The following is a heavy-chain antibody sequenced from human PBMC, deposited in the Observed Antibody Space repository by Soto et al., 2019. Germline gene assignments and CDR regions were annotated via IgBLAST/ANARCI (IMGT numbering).Heavy chain of an antibody. CDR1: GYTFTSYG. CDR3: ARDLGGSYYAPVDY. CDR2: ISAYNGNK. Sequence: QVQLVQSGAEVKKPGASVKVSCKASGYTFTSYGISWVRQAPGQGLEWMGWISAYNGNKKYAQKLQGRVTMTTDTATSTAYMERRSRRSDDTAVYYCARDLGGSYYAPVDYWGQGTVVTVSS. J-gene: IGHJ4*02. V-gene: IGHV1-18*01. D-gene: IGHD1-26*01.